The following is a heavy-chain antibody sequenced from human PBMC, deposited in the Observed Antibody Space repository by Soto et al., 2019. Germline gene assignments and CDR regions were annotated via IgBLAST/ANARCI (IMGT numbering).Heavy chain of an antibody. Sequence: ASVEVSCKASGYTFTSYAIHWVRQAPGQRLEWMGWINAGNGNTKYSQKFQGRVTITRDTSASTAYMELSSLRSEDTAVYYCARETEGDAFDIWGQGTMVTVSS. CDR2: INAGNGNT. V-gene: IGHV1-3*01. J-gene: IGHJ3*02. CDR1: GYTFTSYA. CDR3: ARETEGDAFDI.